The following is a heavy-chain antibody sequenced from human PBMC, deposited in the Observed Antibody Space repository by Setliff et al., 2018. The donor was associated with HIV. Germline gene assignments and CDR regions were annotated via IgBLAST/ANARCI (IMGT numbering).Heavy chain of an antibody. CDR1: GGTFSSYA. V-gene: IGHV1-46*01. Sequence: GASVKVSCKASGGTFSSYAISWVRQAPGQGLEWMGGIIPSGGSTSYAQKFQGRVTMTRDTSTSTVYMELSSLRSDDTAVYYCAAVGGWGYGDGYIMVGDWGQGTLVTVSS. CDR3: AAVGGWGYGDGYIMVGD. D-gene: IGHD5-18*01. J-gene: IGHJ4*02. CDR2: IIPSGGST.